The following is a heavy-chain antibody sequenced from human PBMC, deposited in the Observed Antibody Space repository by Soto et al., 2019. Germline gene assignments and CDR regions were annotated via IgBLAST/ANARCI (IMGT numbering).Heavy chain of an antibody. D-gene: IGHD6-13*01. CDR2: ITGSGGTT. J-gene: IGHJ4*02. V-gene: IGHV3-23*01. CDR1: GFTFSIST. CDR3: AKLFSSWQTDDY. Sequence: PGGSLRLSCAASGFTFSISTMSWVRQAPGKGLEWVSAITGSGGTTFYADSAKGRFAISRDNSRNTLYLQMSSLRAEDTAVYYCAKLFSSWQTDDYWGQGTLVTVSS.